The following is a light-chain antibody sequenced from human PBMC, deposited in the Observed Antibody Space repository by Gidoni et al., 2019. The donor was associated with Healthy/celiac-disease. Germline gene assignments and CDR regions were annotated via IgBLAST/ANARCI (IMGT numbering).Light chain of an antibody. J-gene: IGKJ2*01. CDR2: DAS. CDR1: QDISNY. V-gene: IGKV1-33*01. Sequence: DIQMTQSPSSLSASVGERVTITCPASQDISNYLNWYQQKPGKAPKRLIYDASNLETGVPSRFSGSGSGTDFTFTISSLQHEDIATDYCQQYDNLPPYTFGQXTKLEIK. CDR3: QQYDNLPPYT.